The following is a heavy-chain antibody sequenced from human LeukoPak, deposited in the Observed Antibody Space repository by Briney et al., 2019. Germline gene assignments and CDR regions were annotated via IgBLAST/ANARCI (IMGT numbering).Heavy chain of an antibody. CDR1: GGSISSGGYY. Sequence: SETLSLTCTVSGGSISSGGYYWSWIRQHPGKGPEWIGYIHHGGSTYYNPSLKSRVSISVDTSMNQFSLNLTSVTAADTAIYFCARVVGDYFDYWGQGTLVTVSS. CDR3: ARVVGDYFDY. CDR2: IHHGGST. J-gene: IGHJ4*02. D-gene: IGHD1-26*01. V-gene: IGHV4-31*03.